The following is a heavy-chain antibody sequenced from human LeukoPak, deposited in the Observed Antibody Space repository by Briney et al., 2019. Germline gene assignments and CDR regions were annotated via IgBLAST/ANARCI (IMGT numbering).Heavy chain of an antibody. V-gene: IGHV4-34*01. D-gene: IGHD5-18*01. Sequence: PSETLSLTCAVYGGSFSGYYWSWIRQPPGKGLEWIGEINHSGSTNYNPPLKSRVTISVDTSKNQFSLKLSSVTAADTAVYYCARSNMVTLIDYWGQGTLVTVSS. CDR3: ARSNMVTLIDY. CDR2: INHSGST. CDR1: GGSFSGYY. J-gene: IGHJ4*02.